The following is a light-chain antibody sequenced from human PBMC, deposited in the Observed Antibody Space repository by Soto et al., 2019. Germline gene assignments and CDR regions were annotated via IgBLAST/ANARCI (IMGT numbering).Light chain of an antibody. J-gene: IGKJ2*01. Sequence: EIVMTQSPATLSVSPGERATLSCRASQSVSTFLAWYQQKPGQAPRLLIYAASTRATGIPARFSGSGSGTEFTLTISTLQSEDFAVYYCQQYYKWPPMYTSGQGTKVDIK. CDR1: QSVSTF. CDR3: QQYYKWPPMYT. V-gene: IGKV3-15*01. CDR2: AAS.